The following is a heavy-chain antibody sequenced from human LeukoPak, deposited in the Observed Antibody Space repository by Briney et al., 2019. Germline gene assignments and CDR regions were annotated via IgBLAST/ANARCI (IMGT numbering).Heavy chain of an antibody. CDR1: GGSISSSNW. CDR2: IYHSGST. CDR3: ARHGSGTYFVS. V-gene: IGHV4-4*02. D-gene: IGHD3-10*01. Sequence: SATLSLTCAVSGGSISSSNWWSWVRQPPGKGLEWIGEIYHSGSTNYNPSLKSRVTISIDTSNNPFSLKLYSVTAADTAVYYCARHGSGTYFVSWGQGTLVTVS. J-gene: IGHJ5*02.